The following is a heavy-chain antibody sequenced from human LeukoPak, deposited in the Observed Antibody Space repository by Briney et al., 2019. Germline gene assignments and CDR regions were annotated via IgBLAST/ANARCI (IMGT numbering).Heavy chain of an antibody. D-gene: IGHD5-24*01. V-gene: IGHV3-53*01. Sequence: GGSLRLSCTASEFTVRRYYMLWLHHAPGKGLECVSIIFGNGDTHYADSVKGRFTISRDTSKNTVYLQMNSLRGEETAMYYCTRDQMNYWGQGTLVTVSS. CDR3: TRDQMNY. CDR2: IFGNGDT. J-gene: IGHJ4*02. CDR1: EFTVRRYY.